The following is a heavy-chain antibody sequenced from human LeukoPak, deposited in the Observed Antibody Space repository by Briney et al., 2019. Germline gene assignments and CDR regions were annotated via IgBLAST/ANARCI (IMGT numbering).Heavy chain of an antibody. CDR2: VNLQGST. CDR3: ARDCGATGCDC. V-gene: IGHV4-4*02. CDR1: GGSITSTNY. Sequence: PSETLSLTCGVSGGSITSTNYWTWVRQPPGKGLEWIGEVNLQGSTNYNPSLMGRVAISVDMSENHISLQLTSVTAADTAVYYCARDCGATGCDCWGQGTLVTVSS. J-gene: IGHJ4*02. D-gene: IGHD3-9*01.